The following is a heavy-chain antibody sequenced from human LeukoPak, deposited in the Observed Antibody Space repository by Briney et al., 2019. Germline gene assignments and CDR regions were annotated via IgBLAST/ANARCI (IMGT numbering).Heavy chain of an antibody. Sequence: PGRSLRLSCAASGFTFSSYAMHWVRQAPGKGLEWVAVISYDGSNKYYADSVKGRFTISRDNSKNTLYLQMNSLRAEDTAVYYCASMHIVVVTAILAVDWFDYWGQGTLVTVPS. D-gene: IGHD2-21*02. CDR3: ASMHIVVVTAILAVDWFDY. V-gene: IGHV3-30*04. J-gene: IGHJ4*02. CDR2: ISYDGSNK. CDR1: GFTFSSYA.